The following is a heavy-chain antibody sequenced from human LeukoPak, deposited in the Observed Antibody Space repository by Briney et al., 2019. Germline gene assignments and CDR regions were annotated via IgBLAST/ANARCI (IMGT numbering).Heavy chain of an antibody. CDR3: ARWDFWSGYSDY. Sequence: ASVKVSCKASGGTFSSYAISWVRHAPGQGLEWMGGIIPIFGTANYAQKFQGRVTITTDESTSTAYMELSSLRSEDTAVYYCARWDFWSGYSDYWGQGTLVTVSS. J-gene: IGHJ4*02. CDR1: GGTFSSYA. CDR2: IIPIFGTA. D-gene: IGHD3-3*01. V-gene: IGHV1-69*05.